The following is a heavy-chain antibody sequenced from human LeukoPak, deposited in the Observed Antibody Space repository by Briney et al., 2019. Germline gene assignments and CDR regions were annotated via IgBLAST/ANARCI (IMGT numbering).Heavy chain of an antibody. J-gene: IGHJ4*02. CDR2: ISYDGSNK. CDR3: AKQRGYSGYDFDY. Sequence: GRSLRLSCAASGFTFSSYGMHWVRQAPGKGLEWVAVISYDGSNKYYADSAKGRFTISRDNSKNTLYLQMNSLRAEDTAVYYCAKQRGYSGYDFDYWGQGTLVTVSS. CDR1: GFTFSSYG. V-gene: IGHV3-30*18. D-gene: IGHD5-12*01.